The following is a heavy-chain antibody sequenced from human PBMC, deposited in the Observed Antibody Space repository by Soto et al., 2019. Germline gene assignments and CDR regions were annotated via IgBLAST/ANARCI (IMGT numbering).Heavy chain of an antibody. CDR1: GGTFSSYA. Sequence: QVQLVQSGAEVKKPGSSVKVSCKASGGTFSSYAISWVRQAPGQGLEWMGGIIPIFGTANYAQKFQGRVTITADESTSTAYMELSSLRSEDTAVYYCAREDVVTQRTNYYSYGMDVWGQGTTVTVSS. CDR3: AREDVVTQRTNYYSYGMDV. D-gene: IGHD2-21*02. V-gene: IGHV1-69*01. CDR2: IIPIFGTA. J-gene: IGHJ6*02.